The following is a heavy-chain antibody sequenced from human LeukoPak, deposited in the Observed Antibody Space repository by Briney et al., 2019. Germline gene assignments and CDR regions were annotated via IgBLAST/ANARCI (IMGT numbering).Heavy chain of an antibody. J-gene: IGHJ4*02. CDR2: ISYAGRNK. V-gene: IGHV3-30*03. Sequence: GGSLRLSCAASGFTFSSYWMSWVRQAPGKGLEWVAVISYAGRNKYYADSVKGRFTISRDNAKNSLYLQMNSLRAEDTALYYCARGYYYDSSGYPGDYWGQGTLVTVSS. D-gene: IGHD3-22*01. CDR3: ARGYYYDSSGYPGDY. CDR1: GFTFSSYW.